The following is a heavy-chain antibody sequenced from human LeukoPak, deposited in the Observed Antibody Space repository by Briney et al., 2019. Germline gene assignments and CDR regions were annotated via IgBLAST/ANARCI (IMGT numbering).Heavy chain of an antibody. Sequence: GSLRLSCAASGFTFSSYDMHWVRQATGKGLEWVSAIGTAGDTYYPGSVKGRFTISRENAKNSLYLQMNSLRAGDTAVYYCARVSGVVRGYGMDVWGQGTTVTVSS. CDR3: ARVSGVVRGYGMDV. D-gene: IGHD3-10*01. V-gene: IGHV3-13*04. CDR1: GFTFSSYD. CDR2: IGTAGDT. J-gene: IGHJ6*02.